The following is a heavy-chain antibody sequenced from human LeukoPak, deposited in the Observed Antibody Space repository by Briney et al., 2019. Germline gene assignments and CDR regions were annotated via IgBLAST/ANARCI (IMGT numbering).Heavy chain of an antibody. CDR1: GGSISSYY. J-gene: IGHJ6*02. CDR3: ARAVVQGYYDILTTRDYYYGMDV. D-gene: IGHD3-9*01. V-gene: IGHV4-59*01. Sequence: SETLSLTCTVSGGSISSYYWSWIRQPPGKGLEWIGYIYYSGSTNYNPSLKSRVTISVDTSKNQFSLKLSSVTAADTAVYYCARAVVQGYYDILTTRDYYYGMDVWGQGTTVTVSS. CDR2: IYYSGST.